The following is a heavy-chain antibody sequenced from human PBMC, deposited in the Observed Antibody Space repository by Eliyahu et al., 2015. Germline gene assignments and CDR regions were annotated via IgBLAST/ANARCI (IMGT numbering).Heavy chain of an antibody. CDR1: GGSISSYY. V-gene: IGHV4-59*08. Sequence: QVQLQESGPGLVKPSETLSLTCTVSGGSISSYYWSWIRQPPGKGLEWIGYIYYSGSTNYNPXLKSRVTISVDTSKNQFSLKLSSVTAADTAVYYCARLDYYYGMDVWGQGTTVTVSS. CDR3: ARLDYYYGMDV. CDR2: IYYSGST. J-gene: IGHJ6*02.